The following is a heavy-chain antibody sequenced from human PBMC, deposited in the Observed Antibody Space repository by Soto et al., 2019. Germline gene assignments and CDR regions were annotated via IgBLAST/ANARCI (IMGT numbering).Heavy chain of an antibody. D-gene: IGHD1-1*01. Sequence: PSETLSLTCAVYGGSFSGYYWSWIRQPPGKGLEWIGGINHSGSTNYNPSLKSRVTISVDTSKNQFSLKLSSVTAADTAVYYCARGLVNTTPSHYFDYWGQGTLVTVSS. CDR2: INHSGST. CDR3: ARGLVNTTPSHYFDY. J-gene: IGHJ4*02. CDR1: GGSFSGYY. V-gene: IGHV4-34*01.